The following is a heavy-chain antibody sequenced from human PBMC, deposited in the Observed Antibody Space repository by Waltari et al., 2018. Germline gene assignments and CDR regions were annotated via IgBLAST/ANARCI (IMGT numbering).Heavy chain of an antibody. Sequence: QVQLVQSGAEVKKPGASVKVTCKASGYTFTSYDINWVRKATGQGLEWRGGMNSPSAHTGQAQKFQGRVTMTSNTSISTAYMELSSLRSEDTTVYYCARVVAAGHVDYWAQGTLVTVSS. CDR2: MNSPSAHT. CDR3: ARVVAAGHVDY. D-gene: IGHD6-13*01. CDR1: GYTFTSYD. V-gene: IGHV1-8*01. J-gene: IGHJ4*02.